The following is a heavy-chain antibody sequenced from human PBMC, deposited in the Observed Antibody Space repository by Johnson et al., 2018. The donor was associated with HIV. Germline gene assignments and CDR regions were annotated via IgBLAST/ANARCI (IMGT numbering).Heavy chain of an antibody. V-gene: IGHV3-20*04. J-gene: IGHJ3*02. CDR1: GFTFDDHG. D-gene: IGHD3-10*02. CDR3: AVVVITFGESVGGEAFDI. Sequence: VQLVESGGGMGRPGGSLRLSCAASGFTFDDHGMSWVRQGPGKGLEWVSGINWNGGSTGYADSVKGRFTISRDNAKNSLYLQMNSLRAEDTALYYCAVVVITFGESVGGEAFDIWGQGTMVTVSS. CDR2: INWNGGST.